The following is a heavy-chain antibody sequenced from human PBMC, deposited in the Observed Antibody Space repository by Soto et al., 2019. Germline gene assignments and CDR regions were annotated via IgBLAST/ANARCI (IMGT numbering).Heavy chain of an antibody. Sequence: GGSLRLSCAASGFTFSSYGMHWVRQAPGKGLEWVAVIWYDGSNKYYADSVKGRFTISRDNSKNTLYLQMNSLRAEDTAVYYCATHLAALSGFALWGQGNLVTVPS. J-gene: IGHJ5*02. CDR2: IWYDGSNK. CDR1: GFTFSSYG. V-gene: IGHV3-33*01. CDR3: ATHLAALSGFAL.